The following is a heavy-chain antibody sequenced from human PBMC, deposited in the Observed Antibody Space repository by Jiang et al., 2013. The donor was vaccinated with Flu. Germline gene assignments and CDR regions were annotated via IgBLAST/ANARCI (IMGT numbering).Heavy chain of an antibody. CDR1: GGSFSGYY. V-gene: IGHV4-34*01. CDR3: ASGGHYDILTGYSSNDY. CDR2: INHSGST. J-gene: IGHJ4*02. D-gene: IGHD3-9*01. Sequence: LLKPSETLSLICAVYGGSFSGYYWSWIRQPPGRGLEWIGEINHSGSTNYNPSLKSRVTISVDTSKNQFSLKLSSVTAADTAVYYCASGGHYDILTGYSSNDYWGQGTLVTVSS.